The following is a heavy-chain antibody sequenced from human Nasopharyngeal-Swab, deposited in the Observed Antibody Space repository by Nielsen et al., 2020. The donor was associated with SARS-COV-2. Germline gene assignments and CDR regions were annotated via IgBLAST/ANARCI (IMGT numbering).Heavy chain of an antibody. V-gene: IGHV4-39*07. CDR3: ARDGGGSGSYYNWFDP. Sequence: RQAPGKGLEWIGSIYYSGSTYYNPSLKSRVTISVDTSKNQFSLKLSSVTAADTAVYYCARDGGGSGSYYNWFDPWGQGTLVTVSS. D-gene: IGHD3-10*01. J-gene: IGHJ5*02. CDR2: IYYSGST.